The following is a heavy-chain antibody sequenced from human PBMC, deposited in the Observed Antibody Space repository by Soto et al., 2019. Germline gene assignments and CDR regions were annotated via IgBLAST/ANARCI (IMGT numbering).Heavy chain of an antibody. V-gene: IGHV1-18*01. Sequence: ASVKVSCKASGYTFTSYGISWVRQAPGQGLEWMGWISAYNGNTNYAQKLQGRVTTTTDTSTSTAYMELRSLRSDDTAVYYCARTNYYDSSGYYEGYFDYWGQGTLVTVSS. J-gene: IGHJ4*02. CDR2: ISAYNGNT. CDR1: GYTFTSYG. CDR3: ARTNYYDSSGYYEGYFDY. D-gene: IGHD3-22*01.